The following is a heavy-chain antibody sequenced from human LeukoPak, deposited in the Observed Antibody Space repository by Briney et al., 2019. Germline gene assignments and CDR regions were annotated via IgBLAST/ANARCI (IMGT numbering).Heavy chain of an antibody. D-gene: IGHD5-12*01. J-gene: IGHJ4*02. V-gene: IGHV3-30*18. CDR3: AKDLSGYDY. CDR1: GFTLSSYG. Sequence: PGGSLRLSCAASGFTLSSYGMHWVRQAPGKGLEWVAVISYDGSNKYYADSVKGRFTISRDNSKNTLYLQMNSLRAEDTAVYYCAKDLSGYDYWGQGTLVTVSS. CDR2: ISYDGSNK.